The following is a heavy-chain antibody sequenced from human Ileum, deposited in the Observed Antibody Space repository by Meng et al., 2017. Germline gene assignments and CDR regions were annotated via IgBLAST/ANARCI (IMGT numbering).Heavy chain of an antibody. CDR2: MSFDGSKI. D-gene: IGHD3-22*01. V-gene: IGHV3-30*03. CDR3: AFGVCGSNCYYLES. CDR1: GFTFSSYG. J-gene: IGHJ4*02. Sequence: QVQLVEAGGGWVQPGGSLSLSCSASGFTFSSYGMHVVRQAPGKGLEWVALMSFDGSKIFYGDSVKGRFTISRDNSKNTLYLQMNSLRAEDTAVYYCAFGVCGSNCYYLESWGQGTLVTVSS.